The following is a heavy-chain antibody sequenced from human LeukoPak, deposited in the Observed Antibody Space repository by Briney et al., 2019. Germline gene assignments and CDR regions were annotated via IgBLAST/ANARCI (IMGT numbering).Heavy chain of an antibody. CDR3: ARDLCGGDCYLAPYYYYMDV. CDR1: GGSISSSSYY. D-gene: IGHD2-21*02. Sequence: PSETLSLTCTVSGGSISSSSYYWGWIRQPPGKGLEWIGSIYYSGSTYYNPSLKSRVTISVDTSKNQFSLKLSSVTAADTAVYYCARDLCGGDCYLAPYYYYMDVWGKGTTVTVSS. CDR2: IYYSGST. J-gene: IGHJ6*03. V-gene: IGHV4-39*07.